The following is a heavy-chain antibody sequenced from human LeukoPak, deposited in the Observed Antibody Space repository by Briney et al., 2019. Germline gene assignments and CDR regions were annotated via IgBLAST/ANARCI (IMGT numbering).Heavy chain of an antibody. CDR2: IYTSGTT. CDR3: ERGLWFGDENPPYFDY. CDR1: GRSISSYY. Sequence: SETLSLTCTVSGRSISSYYWSWIRQPAGKGLEWIGRIYTSGTTNYNPSLKSRVTISIDTSKNQFSLKLSSVTAADTAVYYCERGLWFGDENPPYFDYWGQGTLVTVSS. J-gene: IGHJ4*02. V-gene: IGHV4-4*07. D-gene: IGHD3-10*01.